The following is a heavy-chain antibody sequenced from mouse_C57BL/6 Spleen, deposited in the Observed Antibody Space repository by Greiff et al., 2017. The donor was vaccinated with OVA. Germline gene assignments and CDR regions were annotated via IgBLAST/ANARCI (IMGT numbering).Heavy chain of an antibody. J-gene: IGHJ4*01. CDR1: GFTFSDYY. CDR3: ARGGNYGSYYYAMDY. Sequence: EVKLVESGGGLVQPGGSLKLSCAASGFTFSDYYMYWVRQTPEKRLEWVAYISNGGGSTYYPDTVKGRFTISRDNAKNTLYLQMSRLKSEDTAMYYCARGGNYGSYYYAMDYWGQGTSVTVSS. D-gene: IGHD1-1*01. V-gene: IGHV5-12*01. CDR2: ISNGGGST.